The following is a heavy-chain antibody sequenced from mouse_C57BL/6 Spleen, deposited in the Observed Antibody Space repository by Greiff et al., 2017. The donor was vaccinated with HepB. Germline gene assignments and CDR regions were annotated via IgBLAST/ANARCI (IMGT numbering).Heavy chain of an antibody. Sequence: EVKVVESGPGMVKPSQSLSLTCTVTGYSITSGYDWHWIRHFPGNKLEWMGYISYSGSTNYNPSLKSRISITHDTSKNHFFLKLNSVTTEDTATYYCARSPYNWDYFDYWGQGTTLTVSS. CDR3: ARSPYNWDYFDY. D-gene: IGHD4-1*02. V-gene: IGHV3-1*01. CDR1: GYSITSGYD. J-gene: IGHJ2*01. CDR2: ISYSGST.